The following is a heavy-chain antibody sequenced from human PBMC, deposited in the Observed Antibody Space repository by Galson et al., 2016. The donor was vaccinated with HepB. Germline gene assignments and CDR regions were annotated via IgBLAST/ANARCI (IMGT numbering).Heavy chain of an antibody. V-gene: IGHV3-53*01. D-gene: IGHD6-19*01. CDR1: GFTVSRKY. Sequence: SLRLSCAASGFTVSRKYMSRVRQAPGKGLEWVSVIHTGGSTYYADSVKGRFTISRDNSKNTLYLQMNSLRAEDTAVYYCALVPGIGWYGADWGQGTLVTVSS. CDR2: IHTGGST. CDR3: ALVPGIGWYGAD. J-gene: IGHJ4*02.